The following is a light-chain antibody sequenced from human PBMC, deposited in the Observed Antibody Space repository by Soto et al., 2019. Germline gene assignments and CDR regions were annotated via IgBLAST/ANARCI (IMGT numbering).Light chain of an antibody. V-gene: IGLV2-14*01. CDR2: EVT. CDR3: SSYTTAFFYV. Sequence: QSALTQPASVSGSPGQSITISCTGTSSDIGGYNYVFWYQQHPGKAPKLMIYEVTNRPSGVSNRFSGSKSDYTASLTISGLQAEDEADYYCSSYTTAFFYVFGTGTKVTV. J-gene: IGLJ1*01. CDR1: SSDIGGYNY.